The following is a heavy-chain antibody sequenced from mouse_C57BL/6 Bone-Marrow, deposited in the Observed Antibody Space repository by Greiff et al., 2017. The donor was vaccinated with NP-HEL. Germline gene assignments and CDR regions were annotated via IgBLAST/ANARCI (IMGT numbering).Heavy chain of an antibody. Sequence: VQLQQPGAELVMPGASVKLSCKASGYTFTSYWMHWVKQRPGQGLEWIGEIDPSDSYTNYNQKFQGKSTLTVDKSSSTAYMQLSSLTSEDSAVYYCARGRIYYGNLYAMDYWGQGTSVTVSS. CDR3: ARGRIYYGNLYAMDY. D-gene: IGHD2-1*01. CDR1: GYTFTSYW. CDR2: IDPSDSYT. J-gene: IGHJ4*01. V-gene: IGHV1-69*01.